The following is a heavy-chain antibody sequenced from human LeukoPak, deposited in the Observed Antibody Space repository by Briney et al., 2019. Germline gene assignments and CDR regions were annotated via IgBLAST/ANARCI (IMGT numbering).Heavy chain of an antibody. CDR3: ARDVGTALVTGDC. CDR1: GGSISSYY. J-gene: IGHJ4*02. V-gene: IGHV4-59*01. CDR2: IYYSGST. Sequence: SETLSLTCTVSGGSISSYYWSWIRQPPGKGLEWIGYIYYSGSTNYNPSLKSRVTISVDTSKNQFSLKLSSVTVADTAVYYCARDVGTALVTGDCWGQGTLVTVSS. D-gene: IGHD5-18*01.